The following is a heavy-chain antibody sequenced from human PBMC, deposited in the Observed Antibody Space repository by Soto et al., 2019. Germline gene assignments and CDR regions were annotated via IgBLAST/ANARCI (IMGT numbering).Heavy chain of an antibody. CDR2: INPSGGSP. CDR3: AREREGVDY. J-gene: IGHJ4*02. CDR1: GGTFSSYA. V-gene: IGHV1-46*01. Sequence: QVQLVQSGAEVKKPGSSVKVSCKASGGTFSSYAISWVRQAPGQGLEWMGIINPSGGSPTYAQKFQGRVTMTSDTSTNTVHMELSSLRSEDTALYYCAREREGVDYWGQGTLVTVSS.